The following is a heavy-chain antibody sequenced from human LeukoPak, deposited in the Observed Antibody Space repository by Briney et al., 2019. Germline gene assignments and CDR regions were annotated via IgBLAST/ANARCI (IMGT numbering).Heavy chain of an antibody. CDR2: IYYSGST. D-gene: IGHD4-17*01. J-gene: IGHJ3*02. CDR3: ARPPVI. CDR1: GFTFSGFW. Sequence: PGGSLRLSCAVSGFTFSGFWMSWSRQAPGKGLEWIGYIYYSGSTNYSPSLKSRVTISVDTSKNQFSLKLSSVTAADTAVYYCARPPVIWGQGTMVTVSS. V-gene: IGHV4-59*01.